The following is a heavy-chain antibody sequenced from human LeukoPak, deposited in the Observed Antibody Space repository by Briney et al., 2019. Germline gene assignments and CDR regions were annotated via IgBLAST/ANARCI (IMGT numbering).Heavy chain of an antibody. V-gene: IGHV4-39*07. CDR3: ARSTYSSGWQFDY. Sequence: SETLSLTCTVSGGSISSSSYYWGWIRQPPGKGLEWIGSIYHSGSTYYNPSLKSRVTISVDTSKNQFSLKLSSVTAADTAVYYCARSTYSSGWQFDYWGQGTLVTVSS. J-gene: IGHJ4*02. D-gene: IGHD6-19*01. CDR2: IYHSGST. CDR1: GGSISSSSYY.